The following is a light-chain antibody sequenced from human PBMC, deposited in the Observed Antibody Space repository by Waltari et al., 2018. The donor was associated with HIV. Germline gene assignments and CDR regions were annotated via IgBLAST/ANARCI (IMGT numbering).Light chain of an antibody. CDR1: QNISSN. CDR3: QQCNNWLLT. V-gene: IGKV3-15*01. J-gene: IGKJ4*01. Sequence: EILMTQSPATLSVSPGERATLSCRASQNISSNLAWYQQKPGQAPRLLIYSASTRATAIPARFSGSGSGTEFTLTISSLQSEDFAVYFCQQCNNWLLTFGGGTKVEIK. CDR2: SAS.